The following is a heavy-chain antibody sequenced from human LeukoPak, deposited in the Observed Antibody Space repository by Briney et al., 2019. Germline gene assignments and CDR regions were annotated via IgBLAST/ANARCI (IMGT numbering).Heavy chain of an antibody. J-gene: IGHJ4*02. V-gene: IGHV3-23*01. CDR3: AKHRSGNYAFDY. CDR2: ITRGGGST. CDR1: GCTFSTCG. Sequence: GGSLRLSCAASGCTFSTCGMSWVRQAPGKGLEWVSVITRGGGSTYNADSVKGRFTISTDNSRNTLYLQMNSLRAEDPAVYYCAKHRSGNYAFDYWGQGTLVTVSS. D-gene: IGHD1-26*01.